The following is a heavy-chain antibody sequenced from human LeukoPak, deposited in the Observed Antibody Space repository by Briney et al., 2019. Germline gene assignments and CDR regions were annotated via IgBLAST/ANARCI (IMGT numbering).Heavy chain of an antibody. Sequence: SETLSLTCTVSVGSIRSYYWSWIRQPPGKGLEWIGRIYTSGSTNYNPSLKSRVTMSVDTSKNQFSLKLSSVTAADTAVYYCARGFRTTVTFFDYWGQGTLVTVSS. D-gene: IGHD4-17*01. CDR3: ARGFRTTVTFFDY. CDR2: IYTSGST. CDR1: VGSIRSYY. V-gene: IGHV4-4*07. J-gene: IGHJ4*02.